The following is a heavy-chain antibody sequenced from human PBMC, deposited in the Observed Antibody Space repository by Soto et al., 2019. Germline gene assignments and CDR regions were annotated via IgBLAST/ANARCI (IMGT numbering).Heavy chain of an antibody. CDR2: INHSGST. CDR1: GGSFSGYY. V-gene: IGHV4-34*01. D-gene: IGHD3-22*01. CDR3: ARHRGPYYYDSSGYHDY. Sequence: SETLSLTCAVSGGSFSGYYWTWIRQPPGTGLEWIGEINHSGSTTYNPSLKSRVTISVDTSKNQFSLKLNSVTAADTAVYYCARHRGPYYYDSSGYHDYWGQGTLVTVSS. J-gene: IGHJ4*02.